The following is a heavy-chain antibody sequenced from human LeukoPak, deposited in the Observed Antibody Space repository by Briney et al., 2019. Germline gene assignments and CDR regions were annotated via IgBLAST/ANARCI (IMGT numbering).Heavy chain of an antibody. CDR1: GGSISSGSYY. Sequence: SETLSLTCTVSGGSISSGSYYWSWIRQPAGKGLEWIGRIYTSGSTNYNPSLKSRVTISVDTSKNQFSLKLSSVTAADTAMYYCARDPRGYSSYDAFDIWGQGTMVTVSS. V-gene: IGHV4-61*02. CDR2: IYTSGST. CDR3: ARDPRGYSSYDAFDI. D-gene: IGHD5-18*01. J-gene: IGHJ3*02.